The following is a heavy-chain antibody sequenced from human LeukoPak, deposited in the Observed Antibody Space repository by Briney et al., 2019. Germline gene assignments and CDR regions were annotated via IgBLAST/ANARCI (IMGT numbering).Heavy chain of an antibody. D-gene: IGHD3-22*01. CDR1: GGTLSSYA. CDR2: IIPIFGTA. J-gene: IGHJ3*02. Sequence: SVKVSCKASGGTLSSYAISWVRQAPGQGLEWMGGIIPIFGTANYAQKFQGRVTITADESTSTAYMELSSLRSEDTAVYYCARDGDYYDSSGYYSPIDAFDIWGQGTMVTVSS. V-gene: IGHV1-69*01. CDR3: ARDGDYYDSSGYYSPIDAFDI.